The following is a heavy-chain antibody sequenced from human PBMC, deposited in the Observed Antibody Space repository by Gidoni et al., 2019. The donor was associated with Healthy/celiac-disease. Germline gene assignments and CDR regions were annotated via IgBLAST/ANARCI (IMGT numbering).Heavy chain of an antibody. V-gene: IGHV3-53*01. Sequence: EWVSLIYSGGSTYYTDSVKGRFTISRDNSKNTLYLQINSLRAEDTAMYYCARLQQQLFPGWFDPWGQGTLVTVSS. D-gene: IGHD6-13*01. CDR3: ARLQQQLFPGWFDP. J-gene: IGHJ5*02. CDR2: IYSGGST.